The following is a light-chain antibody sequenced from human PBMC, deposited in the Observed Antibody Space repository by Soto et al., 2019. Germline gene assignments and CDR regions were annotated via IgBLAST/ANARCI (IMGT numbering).Light chain of an antibody. Sequence: QSALTEPPSASGSPGHSVTISCTGTSSDVGGYNYVSWYQQHPGKAPKLMIYEVSKRPSGVPDRFSGSKSGNTASLTVSGLQAEDEADYYCSSYAGRNNLGVFGGGTTLTVL. V-gene: IGLV2-8*01. CDR1: SSDVGGYNY. J-gene: IGLJ3*02. CDR3: SSYAGRNNLGV. CDR2: EVS.